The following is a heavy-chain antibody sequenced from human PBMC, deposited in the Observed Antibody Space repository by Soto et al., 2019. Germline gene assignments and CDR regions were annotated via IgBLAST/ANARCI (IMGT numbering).Heavy chain of an antibody. CDR1: GDSVSSNSAV. Sequence: SQTLSLTCASSGDSVSSNSAVWSWIRQSPSRGLEWLGRTYYRSKWYNDYAASVKSRITINPDTSKNQFSLQLDSVTPEDTAVYYCARGIAVAGLDYWGQGALVTVSS. CDR2: TYYRSKWYN. D-gene: IGHD6-19*01. J-gene: IGHJ4*02. CDR3: ARGIAVAGLDY. V-gene: IGHV6-1*01.